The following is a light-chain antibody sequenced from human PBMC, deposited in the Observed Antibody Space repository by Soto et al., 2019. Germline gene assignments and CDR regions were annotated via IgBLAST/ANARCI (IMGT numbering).Light chain of an antibody. Sequence: ALTQSPGTLSSSPGERATLSCRASQSVSSNYLAWYQQKPGQAPRLLIYGASSRATGIPDRFSGSGSGTDFTLTISRLEPEDFAVYYCHQYSSSTKTFGQGTKVDIK. J-gene: IGKJ1*01. CDR1: QSVSSNY. CDR3: HQYSSSTKT. V-gene: IGKV3-20*01. CDR2: GAS.